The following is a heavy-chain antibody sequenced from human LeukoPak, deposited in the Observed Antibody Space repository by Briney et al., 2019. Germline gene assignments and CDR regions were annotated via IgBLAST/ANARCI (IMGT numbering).Heavy chain of an antibody. Sequence: PGGSLRLSCAASGSTFRSYSMNWVRQAPGKGLEWISYITSGSGPIYYAGSVKGRFTISRDNAKNSLYLQMNSLRDEDTAVHYCARRAYGDDSLDYWGQGTLVTVSS. D-gene: IGHD4-17*01. V-gene: IGHV3-48*02. CDR2: ITSGSGPI. J-gene: IGHJ4*02. CDR3: ARRAYGDDSLDY. CDR1: GSTFRSYS.